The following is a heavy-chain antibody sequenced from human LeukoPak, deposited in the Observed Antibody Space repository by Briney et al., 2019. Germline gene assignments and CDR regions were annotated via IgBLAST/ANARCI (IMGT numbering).Heavy chain of an antibody. D-gene: IGHD1-26*01. V-gene: IGHV3-74*01. CDR3: AKDPPMRVGARFNY. J-gene: IGHJ4*02. CDR1: GFTFSSYW. Sequence: GGSLRLSCAASGFTFSSYWMHWVRQAPGKGLVWVSRINSDGSSTSYADSVKGRFTISRDNAKNTLYLQMNSLRAEDTAVYYCAKDPPMRVGARFNYWGQGTLVTVSS. CDR2: INSDGSST.